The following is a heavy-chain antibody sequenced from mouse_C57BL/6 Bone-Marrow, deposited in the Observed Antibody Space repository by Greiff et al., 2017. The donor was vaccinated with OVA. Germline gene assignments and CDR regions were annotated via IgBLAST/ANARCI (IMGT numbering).Heavy chain of an antibody. CDR3: ARRVGLYAMDY. CDR2: IYPYNGVS. CDR1: GYSFTGYY. V-gene: IGHV1-31*01. Sequence: VVEPGASVKISCKASGYSFTGYYMHWVKQSHGNILDWIGYIYPYNGVSSYNQKFKGKATLTVDKSSSTAYMELRSLTSEDSAVYYCARRVGLYAMDYWGQGTSVTVSS. J-gene: IGHJ4*01.